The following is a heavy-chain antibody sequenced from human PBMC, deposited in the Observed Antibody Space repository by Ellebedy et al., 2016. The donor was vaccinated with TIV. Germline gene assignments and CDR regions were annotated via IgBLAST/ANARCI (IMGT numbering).Heavy chain of an antibody. Sequence: PGGSLRLSCAASGFTFSSDWMSWVRQAPGKGLEWVANIKQDGSEKYYLDSVKGRFTIPRDNATNSLYLQMNSLRAEDTAVYYYAGIADVRFVPWGQGTLVSVSS. D-gene: IGHD3-10*02. CDR3: AGIADVRFVP. CDR2: IKQDGSEK. V-gene: IGHV3-7*01. CDR1: GFTFSSDW. J-gene: IGHJ5*02.